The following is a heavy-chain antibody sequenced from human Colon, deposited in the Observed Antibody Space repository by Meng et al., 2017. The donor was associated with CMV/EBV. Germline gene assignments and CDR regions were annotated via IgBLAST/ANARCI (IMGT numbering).Heavy chain of an antibody. V-gene: IGHV1-69*05. CDR2: IIPIFGTA. CDR3: ARERGVYYYDSSPGDAFDI. Sequence: SVKVSCKASGGTFSSYAISWVRQAPGQGLEWMGGIIPIFGTANYAQKFQGRVTITTDESTSTAYMKLSSLRSEDTAVYYCARERGVYYYDSSPGDAFDIWGQGTMVTVSS. D-gene: IGHD3-22*01. CDR1: GGTFSSYA. J-gene: IGHJ3*02.